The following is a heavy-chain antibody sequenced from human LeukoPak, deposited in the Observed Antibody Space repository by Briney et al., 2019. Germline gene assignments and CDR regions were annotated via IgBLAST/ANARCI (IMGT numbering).Heavy chain of an antibody. Sequence: GGSLRLSCAASGFTFDDYAMHWVRQAPGKGLEWVSLISGDGGSTYYADSVKGRFTISRDNSKNSLYPQMNSLRTEDTALYYCAKDIRAGSRDGYTLFDYWGQGTLVTVSS. CDR2: ISGDGGST. CDR3: AKDIRAGSRDGYTLFDY. CDR1: GFTFDDYA. V-gene: IGHV3-43*02. J-gene: IGHJ4*02. D-gene: IGHD5-24*01.